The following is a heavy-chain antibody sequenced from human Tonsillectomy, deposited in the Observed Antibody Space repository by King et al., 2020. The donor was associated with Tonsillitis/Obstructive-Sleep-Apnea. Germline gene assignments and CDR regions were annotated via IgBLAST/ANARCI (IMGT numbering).Heavy chain of an antibody. CDR1: GYTFTSYY. J-gene: IGHJ3*02. D-gene: IGHD2-15*01. CDR2: INPSGGST. Sequence: QLVQSGAEVKKPGASVKVSCKASGYTFTSYYMHWVRQTPGQGLEWMGIINPSGGSTSYAQKFQGRVTMTRDTSTSTVYMELSSLRSEDTAVYYCARARKLGYCSGGSCYRAFDIWGQGKMVTVSS. CDR3: ARARKLGYCSGGSCYRAFDI. V-gene: IGHV1-46*01.